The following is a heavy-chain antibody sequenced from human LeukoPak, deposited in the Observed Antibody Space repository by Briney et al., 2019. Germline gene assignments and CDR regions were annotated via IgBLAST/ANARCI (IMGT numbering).Heavy chain of an antibody. Sequence: GGSLRLSCAASGFTFSTYSMNWVRQAPGKGLEWVSSISSRSSYLYYADSVKGRVTVSRDNAKNSLYLQMSSLRAADTAVYYCARGYYDTLTGPDYWGQGTLVTVSS. J-gene: IGHJ4*02. V-gene: IGHV3-21*01. CDR1: GFTFSTYS. D-gene: IGHD3-9*01. CDR3: ARGYYDTLTGPDY. CDR2: ISSRSSYL.